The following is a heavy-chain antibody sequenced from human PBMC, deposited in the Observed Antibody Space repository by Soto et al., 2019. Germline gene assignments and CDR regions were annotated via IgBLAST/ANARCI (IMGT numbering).Heavy chain of an antibody. J-gene: IGHJ6*02. D-gene: IGHD5-18*01. CDR3: AKGREKGRIQLWLRYYYYGMDV. CDR2: ISYDGSNK. V-gene: IGHV3-30*18. Sequence: HPGGSLRLSCAASGFTFSSYGMHWVRQAPGKGLEWVAVISYDGSNKYYADSVKGRFTISRDNSKNTLYLQMNSLRAEDTAVYYCAKGREKGRIQLWLRYYYYGMDVWGQGTTVTVSS. CDR1: GFTFSSYG.